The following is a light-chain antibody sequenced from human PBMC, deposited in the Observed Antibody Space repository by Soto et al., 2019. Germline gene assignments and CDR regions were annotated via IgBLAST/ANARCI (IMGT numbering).Light chain of an antibody. Sequence: QSVLTQPPSASGSPGQSVTISCTGSGSDVGGYNDVSWYQQHPGKAPKLIIYEVSQRPSGVPDRFSGSKSGNTASLTVSGLQAEDEADYYCSSYAGSNFWVFGGGTKVTVL. J-gene: IGLJ3*02. CDR2: EVS. V-gene: IGLV2-8*01. CDR1: GSDVGGYND. CDR3: SSYAGSNFWV.